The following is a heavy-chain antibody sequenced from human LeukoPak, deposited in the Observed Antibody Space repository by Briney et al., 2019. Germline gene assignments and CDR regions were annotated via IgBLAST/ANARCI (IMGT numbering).Heavy chain of an antibody. CDR3: AGLSTSGYCSSTSCYEKFFDY. CDR2: IKQDGSEK. D-gene: IGHD2-2*01. Sequence: GGSLRLSCAAPGFTFSSYLISWVRQAPGKGLEWVANIKQDGSEKYYVDSVKGRFTISRDNAKNSLYLQMNSLRAEDTAVYYCAGLSTSGYCSSTSCYEKFFDYWGQGTLVTVSS. CDR1: GFTFSSYL. J-gene: IGHJ4*02. V-gene: IGHV3-7*03.